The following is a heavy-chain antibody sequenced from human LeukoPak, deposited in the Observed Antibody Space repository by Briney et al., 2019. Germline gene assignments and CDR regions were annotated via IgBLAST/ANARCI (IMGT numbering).Heavy chain of an antibody. J-gene: IGHJ6*02. D-gene: IGHD3-9*01. V-gene: IGHV1-18*01. CDR3: ARGGGDILTGPDLSHYYYYGMDV. Sequence: GASVKVSCKASGYSFTSYGISWVRQAPGQGLEWMGWISGYNGNTKYAQKLQGRVTMTTDTSTSIAYMELSSLRSEDTAVYYCARGGGDILTGPDLSHYYYYGMDVWGQGTTVTVSS. CDR1: GYSFTSYG. CDR2: ISGYNGNT.